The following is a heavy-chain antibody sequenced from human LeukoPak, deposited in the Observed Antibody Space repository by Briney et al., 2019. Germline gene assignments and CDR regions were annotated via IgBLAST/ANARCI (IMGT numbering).Heavy chain of an antibody. CDR2: IYSGGST. V-gene: IGHV3-53*01. CDR1: GFTVSSNY. D-gene: IGHD6-19*01. J-gene: IGHJ3*02. CDR3: ARYRSDDAFDI. Sequence: GGSLRLSCAASGFTVSSNYMSWVRQAPGKGLEWVSVIYSGGSTYYADSVKGRFTISRNNSKNTLYLQMNSLRAEDTAVSYCARYRSDDAFDIWGQGTMVTVSS.